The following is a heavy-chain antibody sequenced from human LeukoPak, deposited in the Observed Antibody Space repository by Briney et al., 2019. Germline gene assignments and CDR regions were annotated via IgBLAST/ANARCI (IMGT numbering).Heavy chain of an antibody. D-gene: IGHD2-8*01. Sequence: PSETLSLTCTVSGGSFSSYYWSWIRQPPGKGLEWIGYIYYSGSTNYNPSLKSRVTISLDTSNNQFSLRLSSVTAADTAVYYCARIARNCTNGVCQNTGFDYWGQGTLVTVSS. CDR2: IYYSGST. V-gene: IGHV4-59*08. CDR1: GGSFSSYY. CDR3: ARIARNCTNGVCQNTGFDY. J-gene: IGHJ4*02.